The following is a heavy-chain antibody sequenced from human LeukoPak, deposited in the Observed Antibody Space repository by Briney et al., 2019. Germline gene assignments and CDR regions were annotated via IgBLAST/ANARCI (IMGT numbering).Heavy chain of an antibody. CDR2: ISYDGTNK. Sequence: GGSLRLSCAASGFTFSSYAMHWVRQAPGKGLEWVAVISYDGTNKYYADSVRGRFTISRDNSKNTLHLQMNSLRPEDTAVYYCARETGGAVGSTDFDYWGQGTLVTVSS. CDR3: ARETGGAVGSTDFDY. CDR1: GFTFSSYA. J-gene: IGHJ4*02. D-gene: IGHD4-17*01. V-gene: IGHV3-30-3*01.